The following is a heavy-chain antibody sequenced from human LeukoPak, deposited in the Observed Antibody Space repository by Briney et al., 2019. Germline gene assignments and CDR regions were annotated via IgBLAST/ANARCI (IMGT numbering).Heavy chain of an antibody. Sequence: GGSLRLSCAASGFTFSTYSMNWVRQAPGKGLEWVSYISSSSRTIYYTDSGKGRFTISRDNAKKSLYLQMNSLRDEDTAMYYCARDLTTTVLYYYYYMDVWGKGTTVTVSS. J-gene: IGHJ6*03. V-gene: IGHV3-48*02. D-gene: IGHD4-11*01. CDR3: ARDLTTTVLYYYYYMDV. CDR1: GFTFSTYS. CDR2: ISSSSRTI.